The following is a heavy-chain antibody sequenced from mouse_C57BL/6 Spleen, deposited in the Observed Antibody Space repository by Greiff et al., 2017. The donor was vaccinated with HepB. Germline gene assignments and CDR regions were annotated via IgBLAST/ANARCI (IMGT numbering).Heavy chain of an antibody. V-gene: IGHV1-61*01. D-gene: IGHD2-14*01. Sequence: QVQLQQPGAELVRPGSSVKLSCKASGYTFTSYWMDWVKQRPGQGLEWIGNIYPSDSETHYNQKFKDKATLTVDKSSSTAYMQLSSLTSEDSAVYYCARGEVRGEYFDYWGQGTTLTVSS. CDR1: GYTFTSYW. CDR3: ARGEVRGEYFDY. CDR2: IYPSDSET. J-gene: IGHJ2*01.